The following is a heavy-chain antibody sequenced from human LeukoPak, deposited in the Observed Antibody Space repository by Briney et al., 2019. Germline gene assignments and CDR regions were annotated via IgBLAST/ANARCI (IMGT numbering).Heavy chain of an antibody. CDR1: GGSFSGYY. Sequence: PSETLSLTCAVYGGSFSGYYWSWIRQPPGKGLEWIGYIYYSGSTNYNPSLKSRVTISVDTSKNQFSLKLSSVTAADTAMYYCARLRPGGYFDYWGQGTLVTVSS. J-gene: IGHJ4*02. CDR3: ARLRPGGYFDY. D-gene: IGHD1-1*01. CDR2: IYYSGST. V-gene: IGHV4-59*08.